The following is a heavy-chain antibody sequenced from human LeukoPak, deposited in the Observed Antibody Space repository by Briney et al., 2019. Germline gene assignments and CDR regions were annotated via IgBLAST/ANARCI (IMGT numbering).Heavy chain of an antibody. V-gene: IGHV3-30*03. CDR2: ISYDGSNK. D-gene: IGHD3-10*01. CDR1: GFTFSSYG. CDR3: ARWRPRSFGEPLFWDY. J-gene: IGHJ4*02. Sequence: PGGSLRLSCAASGFTFSSYGMHWVRQAPGKGLEWVAVISYDGSNKYYADSVKGRFTISRDNSKNTLYLQMNSLRAEDTAVYYCARWRPRSFGEPLFWDYWGQGTLVTVSS.